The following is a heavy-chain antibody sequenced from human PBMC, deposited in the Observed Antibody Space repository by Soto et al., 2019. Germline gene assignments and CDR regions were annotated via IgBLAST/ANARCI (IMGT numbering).Heavy chain of an antibody. CDR2: INHSGST. CDR3: ARGLDYVVY. Sequence: QVQLQQWGAGLLKPSETLSLTCAVYGGSFSGYYWNWIRQPPGKGLEWIGEINHSGSTNYNPSLRSRVTISVDTSKNQFSLKLSSVTAADTAVYYCARGLDYVVYWGQGTLVTVSS. J-gene: IGHJ4*02. CDR1: GGSFSGYY. V-gene: IGHV4-34*01.